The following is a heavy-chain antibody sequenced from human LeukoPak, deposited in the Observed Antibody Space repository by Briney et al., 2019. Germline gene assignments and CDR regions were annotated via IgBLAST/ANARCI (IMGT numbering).Heavy chain of an antibody. CDR3: AGDTPPGGDYYFDY. J-gene: IGHJ4*02. V-gene: IGHV3-33*01. CDR2: IWNAGTNT. Sequence: TGGSLRLSRAASGFSFSTYGMHWVRQAPGKGLEWVALIWNAGTNTYYADSVKGRFTISRDNSKNTLYLQMNSLRAEDTAVYYCAGDTPPGGDYYFDYWGQGTLVTVSS. D-gene: IGHD3-16*01. CDR1: GFSFSTYG.